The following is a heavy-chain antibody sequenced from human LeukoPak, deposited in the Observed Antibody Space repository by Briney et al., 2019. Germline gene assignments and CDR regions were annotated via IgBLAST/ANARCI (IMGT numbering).Heavy chain of an antibody. CDR3: ARRAVLAFGPWFDP. J-gene: IGHJ5*02. CDR2: INPNGGAT. D-gene: IGHD3-10*01. Sequence: GASVKVSCKASGYTFTGYYMHWGRQAPGQGLEWMGWINPNGGATNYAQKFQGRVTMTRDTSISTAYMELSSLGSDDTAVYYCARRAVLAFGPWFDPWGQGTLVTVSS. CDR1: GYTFTGYY. V-gene: IGHV1-2*02.